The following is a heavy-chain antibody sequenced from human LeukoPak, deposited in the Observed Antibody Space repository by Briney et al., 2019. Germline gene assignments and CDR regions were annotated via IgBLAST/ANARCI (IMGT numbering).Heavy chain of an antibody. D-gene: IGHD2-21*01. Sequence: SETLSLTCTVSGGSISSSSYYWSWIRQPAGKGLEWIGRIYTSGSTNYNPSLKSRVTISVDTSKNQFSLKLSSVTAADTAVYYCARDPPRVGDPSVAFDIWGQGTMVTVSS. CDR2: IYTSGST. CDR3: ARDPPRVGDPSVAFDI. J-gene: IGHJ3*02. V-gene: IGHV4-61*02. CDR1: GGSISSSSYY.